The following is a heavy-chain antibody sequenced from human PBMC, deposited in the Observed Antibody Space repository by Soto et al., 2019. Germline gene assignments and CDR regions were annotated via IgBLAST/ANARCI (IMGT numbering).Heavy chain of an antibody. Sequence: DVKLVESGGGLVQPGESLRLSCAASEFTFSSYWMHWVRQDPGMGLVWVATINTDGTTTQYADSVKGRFTVSRDNARNTLFLQMNGLRAEDTALYYCAKDLSWGQSDYWGQGTLVTVSS. CDR1: EFTFSSYW. J-gene: IGHJ4*02. D-gene: IGHD3-16*01. CDR2: INTDGTTT. CDR3: AKDLSWGQSDY. V-gene: IGHV3-74*01.